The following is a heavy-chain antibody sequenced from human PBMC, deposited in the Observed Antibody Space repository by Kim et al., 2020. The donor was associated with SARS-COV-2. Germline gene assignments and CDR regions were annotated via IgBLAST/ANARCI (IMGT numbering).Heavy chain of an antibody. CDR3: ARLSYTYYDILTGFYLDY. V-gene: IGHV4-59*08. D-gene: IGHD3-9*01. J-gene: IGHJ4*02. Sequence: SRVTMSVDTSKKQFSLKLSSVTAADTAVYYCARLSYTYYDILTGFYLDYWGQGTLVTVSS.